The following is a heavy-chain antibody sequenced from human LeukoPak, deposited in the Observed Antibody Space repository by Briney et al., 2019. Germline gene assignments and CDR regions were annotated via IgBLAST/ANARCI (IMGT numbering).Heavy chain of an antibody. V-gene: IGHV3-33*01. D-gene: IGHD1-26*01. Sequence: PGKSLRLSCAASGCVFNNYGMHWVRQAPGKGLEWVAVIWTDGSKKSYADSVKGRFTFTRDNSKNMLYLQMDSLRADDTAVYYCARRSSGTSGLDYWGQGILVTVSS. CDR2: IWTDGSKK. CDR3: ARRSSGTSGLDY. J-gene: IGHJ4*02. CDR1: GCVFNNYG.